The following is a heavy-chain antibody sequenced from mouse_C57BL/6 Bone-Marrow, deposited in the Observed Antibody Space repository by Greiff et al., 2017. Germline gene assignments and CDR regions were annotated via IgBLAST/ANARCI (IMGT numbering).Heavy chain of an antibody. J-gene: IGHJ4*01. CDR2: TFYSGIT. V-gene: IGHV3-3*01. CDR1: GFSINSDCY. CDR3: ARGRRRGNAMDY. Sequence: EVQLQQSGPSLVRPSQTLSLTCTVTGFSINSDCYWIWIRQFPGNKLEYIGYTFYSGITYYNPSLESRTYITRDTSKNQFSLKLSSVTTEDTATYYCARGRRRGNAMDYWGQGTSVTVSS.